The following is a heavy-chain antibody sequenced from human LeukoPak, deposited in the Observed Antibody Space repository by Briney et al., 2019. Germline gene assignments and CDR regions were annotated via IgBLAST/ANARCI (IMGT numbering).Heavy chain of an antibody. V-gene: IGHV4-59*12. Sequence: PSETLSLTCTVSGGSISSYYWSWIRQPPGKGLEWIGYIYYSGSTNYNPSLKSRVTISVDRSKNQFSLKLSSVTAADTAVYYCARVVPGAAGTAVDYWGQGTLVTVSS. D-gene: IGHD6-13*01. CDR3: ARVVPGAAGTAVDY. CDR1: GGSISSYY. J-gene: IGHJ4*02. CDR2: IYYSGST.